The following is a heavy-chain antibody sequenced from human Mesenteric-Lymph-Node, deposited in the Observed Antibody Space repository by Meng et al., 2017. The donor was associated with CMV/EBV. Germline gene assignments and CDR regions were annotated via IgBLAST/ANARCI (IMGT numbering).Heavy chain of an antibody. CDR2: ISRGSDYI. V-gene: IGHV3-21*01. Sequence: GESRKISCAASGFTFGTYTVNWVRQAPGMGLEWVSSISRGSDYIYYAASVKGRFTMSRDNSKNTLYLQMNSLRPEDTAVYFCARDFQWHIAYWGQGVLVTVSS. D-gene: IGHD2-21*01. CDR1: GFTFGTYT. CDR3: ARDFQWHIAY. J-gene: IGHJ4*02.